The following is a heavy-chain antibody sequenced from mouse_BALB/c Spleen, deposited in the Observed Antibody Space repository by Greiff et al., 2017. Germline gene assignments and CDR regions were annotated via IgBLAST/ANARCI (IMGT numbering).Heavy chain of an antibody. Sequence: EVQVVESGGGLVKPGGSLKLSCAASGFAFSSYDMSWVRQTPEKRLEWVAYISSGGGSTYYPDTVKGRFTISRDNAKNTLYLQMSSLKSEDTAMYYCARQRRAMDYWGQGTSVTVSS. CDR1: GFAFSSYD. J-gene: IGHJ4*01. V-gene: IGHV5-12-1*01. CDR2: ISSGGGST. CDR3: ARQRRAMDY.